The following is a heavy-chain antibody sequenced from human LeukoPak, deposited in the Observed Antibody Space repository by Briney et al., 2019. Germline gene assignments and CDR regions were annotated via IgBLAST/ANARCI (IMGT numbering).Heavy chain of an antibody. CDR3: ARYCSGSSCSHYGMDV. J-gene: IGHJ6*02. Sequence: GESLKISCKGSGYNFINHWIDWVPQMPGKGLEWMRIIYPGDSETRYSPSFQGQVTISDDKTISTAYLQWSSLKESDTAMYYCARYCSGSSCSHYGMDVWGQGTTVTVSS. V-gene: IGHV5-51*01. D-gene: IGHD2-15*01. CDR1: GYNFINHW. CDR2: IYPGDSET.